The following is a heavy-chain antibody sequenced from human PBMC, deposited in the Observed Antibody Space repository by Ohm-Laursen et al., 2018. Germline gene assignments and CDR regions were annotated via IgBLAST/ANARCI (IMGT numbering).Heavy chain of an antibody. J-gene: IGHJ4*02. Sequence: SLRLSCAASGFTFSSNWMHWVRQAPGKGLVWVSRINSDGSSTSYADSVKGRFTISRDNAKNTLYLQMNSLRAEDTAVYYCARGGIQLWFPPGYWGQGALVTVSS. CDR2: INSDGSST. V-gene: IGHV3-74*01. CDR1: GFTFSSNW. D-gene: IGHD5-18*01. CDR3: ARGGIQLWFPPGY.